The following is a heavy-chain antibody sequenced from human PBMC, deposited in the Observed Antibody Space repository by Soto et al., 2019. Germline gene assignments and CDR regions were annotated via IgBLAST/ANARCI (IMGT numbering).Heavy chain of an antibody. J-gene: IGHJ4*02. CDR3: AHLTTGGFYFDY. CDR1: GFSLRNIGVG. CDR2: IYWDDDK. Sequence: QITLKESGPPLVKPTQPLTLTCTFSGFSLRNIGVGVGWIRQPPGKALEWLALIYWDDDKRYSPSLKSRLTITKDTSKNQVVLTMTNMDPVDTATYYCAHLTTGGFYFDYWGQGTLVTVSS. V-gene: IGHV2-5*02. D-gene: IGHD4-17*01.